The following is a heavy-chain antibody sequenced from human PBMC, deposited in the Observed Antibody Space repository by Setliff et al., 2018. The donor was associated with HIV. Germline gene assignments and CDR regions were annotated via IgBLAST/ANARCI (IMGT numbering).Heavy chain of an antibody. CDR3: ARVALLNDHILTAPEYVDI. V-gene: IGHV4-59*03. J-gene: IGHJ4*02. D-gene: IGHD2-15*01. CDR1: GDSISRYY. CDR2: VYHSGTT. Sequence: SETLSLTCSVSGDSISRYYWSWIRQSPARGLEWIGYVYHSGTTNFNPSLKSRVTMSLDASRSQLSLNLRSVTAADTGVYYCARVALLNDHILTAPEYVDIWGQGTQVTVS.